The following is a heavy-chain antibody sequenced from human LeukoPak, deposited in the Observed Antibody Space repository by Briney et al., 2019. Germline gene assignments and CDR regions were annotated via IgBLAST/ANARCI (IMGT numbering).Heavy chain of an antibody. Sequence: ASVKVSCKASGFTFTDYWMYWVRQAPAQGLEWMGWINSNSGGTNSAQKFQGRVTLTRDTSISTAYMELNSLRSDDTAVYYCARGRGAETDYYSDYWGQGTLVTVSS. CDR1: GFTFTDYW. CDR3: ARGRGAETDYYSDY. CDR2: INSNSGGT. J-gene: IGHJ4*02. V-gene: IGHV1-2*02. D-gene: IGHD4/OR15-4a*01.